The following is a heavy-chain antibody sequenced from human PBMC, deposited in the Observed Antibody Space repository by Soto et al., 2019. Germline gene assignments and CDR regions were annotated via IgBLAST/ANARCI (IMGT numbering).Heavy chain of an antibody. CDR2: IYYSGST. D-gene: IGHD2-2*01. J-gene: IGHJ6*02. V-gene: IGHV4-30-4*01. CDR3: ARATSRYYYYGMDV. Sequence: QVQLQESGPGLVKPSQTLSLTCTVSGGSISSGDYYWSWIRQPPGKGLEWIGYIYYSGSTYYNPSLKSRVTXXVXTXXNQFSLKLSSVTAADTAVYYCARATSRYYYYGMDVWGQGTTVTVSS. CDR1: GGSISSGDYY.